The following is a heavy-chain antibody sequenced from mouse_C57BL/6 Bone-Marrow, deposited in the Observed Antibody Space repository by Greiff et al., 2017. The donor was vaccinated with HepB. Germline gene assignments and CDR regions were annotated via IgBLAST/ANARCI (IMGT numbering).Heavy chain of an antibody. Sequence: QVQLKQPGAELVRPGTSVKLSCKASGYTFTSYWMHWVKQRPGQGLEWIGVIDPSDSYTNYNHKFKGKATLTVDTSSSTAYMQLSSLTSEDSAVYYCARHSEGYWGQGTTLTVSS. J-gene: IGHJ2*01. CDR2: IDPSDSYT. CDR3: ARHSEGY. CDR1: GYTFTSYW. V-gene: IGHV1-59*01. D-gene: IGHD3-3*01.